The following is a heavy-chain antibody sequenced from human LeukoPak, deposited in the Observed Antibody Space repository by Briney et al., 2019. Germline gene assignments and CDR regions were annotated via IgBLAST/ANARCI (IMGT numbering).Heavy chain of an antibody. J-gene: IGHJ3*02. CDR2: ISSSSSYI. Sequence: PGGSLRLSCAASGFTFSSYGMSWVRQAPGKGLEWVSSISSSSSYIYYADSVKGRFTISRDNAKNSLYLQMNSLRAEDTAVYYCARDYSSSYAFDIWGQGTMVTVSS. V-gene: IGHV3-21*01. CDR1: GFTFSSYG. D-gene: IGHD6-13*01. CDR3: ARDYSSSYAFDI.